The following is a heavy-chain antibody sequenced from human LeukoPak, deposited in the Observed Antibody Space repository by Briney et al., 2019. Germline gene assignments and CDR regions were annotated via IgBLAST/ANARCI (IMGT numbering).Heavy chain of an antibody. D-gene: IGHD5-18*01. V-gene: IGHV3-23*01. CDR2: ISGSGGST. Sequence: GGSLRLSCAASGFTFSSYAMRWVRRAPGKGLEWVSAISGSGGSTYYADSVKGRFTISRDNSKNTLYLQMNSLRAEDTAVYYCAKESWGYSYGHFDYWGQGTLVTVSS. CDR3: AKESWGYSYGHFDY. CDR1: GFTFSSYA. J-gene: IGHJ4*02.